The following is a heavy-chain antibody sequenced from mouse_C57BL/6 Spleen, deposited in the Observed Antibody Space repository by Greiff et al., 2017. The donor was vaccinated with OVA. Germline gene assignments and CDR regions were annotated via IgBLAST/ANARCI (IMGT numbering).Heavy chain of an antibody. D-gene: IGHD2-5*01. CDR1: GYTFTDYE. CDR2: IDPETGGT. V-gene: IGHV1-15*01. CDR3: TRLYDSNYGDY. J-gene: IGHJ4*01. Sequence: QVQLQQSGAELVRPGASVTLSCKASGYTFTDYEMHWVKQTPVHGLEWIGAIDPETGGTAYNQKFKGKAILTADKSSSTAYMELRSLTSEDSAVYYCTRLYDSNYGDYWGQGTSVTVSS.